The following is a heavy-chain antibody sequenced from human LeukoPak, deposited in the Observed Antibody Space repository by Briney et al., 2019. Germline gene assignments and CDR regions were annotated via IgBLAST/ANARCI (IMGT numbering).Heavy chain of an antibody. D-gene: IGHD3-3*01. V-gene: IGHV4-34*01. Sequence: SETLSLTCAVYGGSFSGYYWSWIRQPPGKGLEWIGEINHSGSTNYNPSLKSRVTISVDTSKNQFSLKLSSVTAADTAVYYRARVVNDFWSGDVHWFDPWGQGTLVTVSS. J-gene: IGHJ5*02. CDR1: GGSFSGYY. CDR2: INHSGST. CDR3: ARVVNDFWSGDVHWFDP.